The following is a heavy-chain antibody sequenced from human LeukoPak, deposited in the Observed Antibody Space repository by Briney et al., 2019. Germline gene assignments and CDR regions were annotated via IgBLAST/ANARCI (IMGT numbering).Heavy chain of an antibody. D-gene: IGHD6-19*01. CDR1: GFTFSSYE. CDR2: ITGSDTI. Sequence: PGGSLRLSCAASGFTFSSYEMNWVRQAPGKGLEWVSYITGSDTIYYADSVKGRFTISRDNGKNSLYLQMNSLRAEDTAIYYCARGTFSMYSSGWYVGDWGQGTLVTVSS. V-gene: IGHV3-48*03. CDR3: ARGTFSMYSSGWYVGD. J-gene: IGHJ4*02.